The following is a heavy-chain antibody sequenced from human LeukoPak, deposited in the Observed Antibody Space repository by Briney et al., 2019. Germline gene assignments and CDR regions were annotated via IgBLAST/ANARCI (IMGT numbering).Heavy chain of an antibody. D-gene: IGHD3-3*01. CDR2: IRSKAYGGTT. CDR3: TRDLPLRFGVVIKDYYYYTDV. V-gene: IGHV3-49*03. Sequence: GGSLRLSCIASGFTFGDYAMSWFRQAPGKGLEWVGFIRSKAYGGTTEYAASVKGRFTISKDDSKSIAYLQMNSLKTEDTAVYYCTRDLPLRFGVVIKDYYYYTDVWGKGTTVTVSS. CDR1: GFTFGDYA. J-gene: IGHJ6*03.